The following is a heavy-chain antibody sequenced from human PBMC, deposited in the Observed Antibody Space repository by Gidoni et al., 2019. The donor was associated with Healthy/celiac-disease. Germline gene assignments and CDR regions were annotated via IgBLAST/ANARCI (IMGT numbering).Heavy chain of an antibody. D-gene: IGHD3-22*01. Sequence: EVQLLESGGGLVQPGGSLRLSCAASGVTFSSYAMSWVRQAPGKGLEWVSAISGSGGSTYYADSVKGRFTISRDNSKNTLYLQMNSLRAEDTAVYYCANREYYDSSGYDYYWGQGTLVTVSS. CDR1: GVTFSSYA. J-gene: IGHJ4*02. V-gene: IGHV3-23*01. CDR3: ANREYYDSSGYDYY. CDR2: ISGSGGST.